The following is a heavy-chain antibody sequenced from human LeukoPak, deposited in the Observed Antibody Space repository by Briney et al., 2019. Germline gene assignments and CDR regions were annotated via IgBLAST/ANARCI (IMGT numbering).Heavy chain of an antibody. Sequence: GGSLRLSCAASGFTFNSYWMTWVRQAPGKGLGWVANINQDGSEKYYVDSVKGRFTISRDNAKNSLYLQMNSLRVEDTAVYYCARQAYSSSAFVGHWGQGILVTVSS. D-gene: IGHD6-19*01. CDR2: INQDGSEK. CDR3: ARQAYSSSAFVGH. CDR1: GFTFNSYW. J-gene: IGHJ5*02. V-gene: IGHV3-7*01.